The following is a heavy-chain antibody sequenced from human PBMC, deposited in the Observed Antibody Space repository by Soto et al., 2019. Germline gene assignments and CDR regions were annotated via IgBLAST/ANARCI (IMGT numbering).Heavy chain of an antibody. D-gene: IGHD3-16*01. Sequence: ASVKVSCKASGYTFTGYYMHWVRQAPGQGLEWMGWINPNSGGTNYAQKFQGWVTMTRDTSISTAYMELSRLRSDDPAVYYCARDVGGDAAHILDYWGQGTLVTVSS. CDR1: GYTFTGYY. J-gene: IGHJ4*02. CDR2: INPNSGGT. V-gene: IGHV1-2*04. CDR3: ARDVGGDAAHILDY.